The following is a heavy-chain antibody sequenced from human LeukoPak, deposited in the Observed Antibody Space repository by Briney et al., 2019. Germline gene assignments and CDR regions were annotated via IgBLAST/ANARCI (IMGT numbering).Heavy chain of an antibody. Sequence: SETLSLTCEVYGGSFSGYYWSWIRQPPGKGLEWIGEISHSGTSNYNPSLKSRVTISVDTSKNQFSLKLSSVTAADTAVYYCARGGPGFFHWGLGALVTVSS. CDR1: GGSFSGYY. V-gene: IGHV4-34*01. CDR3: ARGGPGFFH. CDR2: ISHSGTS. J-gene: IGHJ1*01. D-gene: IGHD6-25*01.